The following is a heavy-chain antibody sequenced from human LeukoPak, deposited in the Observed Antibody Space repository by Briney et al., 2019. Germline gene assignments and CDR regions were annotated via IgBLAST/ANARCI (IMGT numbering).Heavy chain of an antibody. J-gene: IGHJ4*02. CDR1: GFTFSSYT. V-gene: IGHV3-53*01. CDR2: IYSGGST. Sequence: GGSLRLSCAASGFTFSSYTMSWVRQAPGKGLEWVSVIYSGGSTYYADSVKGRFTISRDNSKNTLYLQMNSLRAEDTAVYYCASLSITMVRGVIFGYYFDYWGQGTLVTVSS. D-gene: IGHD3-10*01. CDR3: ASLSITMVRGVIFGYYFDY.